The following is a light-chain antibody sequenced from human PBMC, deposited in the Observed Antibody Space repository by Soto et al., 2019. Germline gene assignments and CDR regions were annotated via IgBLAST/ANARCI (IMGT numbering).Light chain of an antibody. J-gene: IGLJ1*01. Sequence: QSVLTQPASVSGSPGQSITISCTGTSSDVGGYNSVSWYQQHPDKVPKIMIYDVSIRPSGVPDRFSGSKSGNTASLTISGLQAEDEADYYCSSYTSITALVFGTGTKLTVL. CDR1: SSDVGGYNS. CDR2: DVS. V-gene: IGLV2-14*01. CDR3: SSYTSITALV.